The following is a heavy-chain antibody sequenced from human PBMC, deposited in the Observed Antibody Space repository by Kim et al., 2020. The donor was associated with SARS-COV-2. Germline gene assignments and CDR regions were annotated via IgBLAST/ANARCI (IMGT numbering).Heavy chain of an antibody. CDR2: TYTATST. V-gene: IGHV3-53*01. Sequence: GGSLRLSCVASGFTASSNYMTWVRRAPGKGLEWVSATYTATSTYYIDSVRGRFTISRDDSKNTVYLQMNSLRADDTAVYYCARRVGGIGWTLVVWGQGTTVTVSS. CDR1: GFTASSNY. D-gene: IGHD6-19*01. CDR3: ARRVGGIGWTLVV. J-gene: IGHJ6*02.